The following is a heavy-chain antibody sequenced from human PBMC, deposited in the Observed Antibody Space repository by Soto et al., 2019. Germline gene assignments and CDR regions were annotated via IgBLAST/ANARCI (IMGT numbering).Heavy chain of an antibody. J-gene: IGHJ6*02. D-gene: IGHD3-10*01. CDR3: AKDLNGLLWCGENRGETRDYYGIEV. Sequence: EVQLLESGGGLVQPGGSLRLSCAASGFTFSSYAMSWVRQAPGKGLEWVSAISGSGGSTYYADSVKGRFTISRDNSKNTLYLQMNSLRADDTAVYYCAKDLNGLLWCGENRGETRDYYGIEVWGQGTTVTVSS. CDR1: GFTFSSYA. CDR2: ISGSGGST. V-gene: IGHV3-23*01.